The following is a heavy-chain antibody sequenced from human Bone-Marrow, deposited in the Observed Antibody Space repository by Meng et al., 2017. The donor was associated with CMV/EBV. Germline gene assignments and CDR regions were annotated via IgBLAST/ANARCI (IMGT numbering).Heavy chain of an antibody. CDR1: GFTFSSYA. CDR3: ASGYCSSTRCPFDY. V-gene: IGHV3-30-3*02. Sequence: GESLKISCAASGFTFSSYAMHWVRQAPGKGLEWVAVISYDGSNKYYADSVKGRFTISRDNSKNTLYLQMNSLRSEDTAVYYCASGYCSSTRCPFDYWGQGALVTVSS. J-gene: IGHJ4*02. D-gene: IGHD2-2*01. CDR2: ISYDGSNK.